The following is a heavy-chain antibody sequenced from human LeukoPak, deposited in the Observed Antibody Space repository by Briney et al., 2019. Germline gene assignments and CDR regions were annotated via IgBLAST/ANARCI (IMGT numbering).Heavy chain of an antibody. CDR3: ARGSYGYRDY. V-gene: IGHV3-30*03. D-gene: IGHD5-18*01. CDR1: GFTFSSYG. J-gene: IGHJ4*02. Sequence: GGSLRLSCAASGFTFSSYGMHWVRQAPGKGLEWVAVISYDGSNKYYADSVKGRFTISRDNSKNTLYLQMNSLRAEDTAVYYCARGSYGYRDYWGQGTLVTVSS. CDR2: ISYDGSNK.